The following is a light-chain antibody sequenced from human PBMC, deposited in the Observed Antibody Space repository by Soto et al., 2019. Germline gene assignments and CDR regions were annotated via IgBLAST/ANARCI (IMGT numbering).Light chain of an antibody. J-gene: IGLJ1*01. CDR2: DVS. V-gene: IGLV2-14*03. CDR3: SSYASSSTYV. Sequence: QSVLTRPASVSGSPGQSITISCTGTSSDVGDYNYVSWYQQHPGKAPKLMIYDVSNRPSGVSNRFFGSKSGNTASLTISGLQAEDEADYYCSSYASSSTYVFGTGTKVTVL. CDR1: SSDVGDYNY.